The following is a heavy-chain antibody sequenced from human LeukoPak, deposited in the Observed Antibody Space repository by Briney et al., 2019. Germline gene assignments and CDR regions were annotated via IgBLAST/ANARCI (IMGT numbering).Heavy chain of an antibody. Sequence: SETLSLTCAVSGYSISSGYYWGWIRQPPGKGLEWIGSIYHSGSTYYNPSLKSRVTISVDTSKNQFSLKLTSVTAADTAVYYCARGPPLNPGDYDSSGYYYFDYWGQGTLVTVSS. CDR2: IYHSGST. CDR1: GYSISSGYY. CDR3: ARGPPLNPGDYDSSGYYYFDY. J-gene: IGHJ4*02. V-gene: IGHV4-38-2*01. D-gene: IGHD3-22*01.